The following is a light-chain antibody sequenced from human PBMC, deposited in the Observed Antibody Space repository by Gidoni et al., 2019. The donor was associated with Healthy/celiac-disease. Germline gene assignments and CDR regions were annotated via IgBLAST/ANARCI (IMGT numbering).Light chain of an antibody. CDR1: QSVSSRY. V-gene: IGKV3-20*01. J-gene: IGKJ3*01. CDR2: GAS. Sequence: EIVLTQSRGTLSLSPGERATLSCRASQSVSSRYLAWYQQKPGQAPRLLIYGASSRATGIPDRFSGSGSGTDFTLTISRLEPEDFAVYYCQQYGSSPLFTFXPXTKVDIK. CDR3: QQYGSSPLFT.